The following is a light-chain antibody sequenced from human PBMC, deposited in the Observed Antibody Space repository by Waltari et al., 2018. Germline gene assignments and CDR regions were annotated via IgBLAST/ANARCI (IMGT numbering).Light chain of an antibody. V-gene: IGKV3-20*01. CDR3: QQYDSYVLT. Sequence: CCASQTSNNSFLVWYQQKPGQAPKLIIHGASSMATGFPDRFSGSGSGTDFTLTISSLKSEDSAVYYCQQYDSYVLTFGGGTKVEI. CDR1: QTSNNSF. CDR2: GAS. J-gene: IGKJ4*01.